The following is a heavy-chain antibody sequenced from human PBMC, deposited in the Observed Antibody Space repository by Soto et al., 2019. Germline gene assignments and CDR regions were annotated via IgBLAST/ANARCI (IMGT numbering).Heavy chain of an antibody. J-gene: IGHJ4*02. CDR3: ARWGCSGSNCNLNQRSFDL. CDR2: IWYHGSNK. CDR1: GFIFNEYG. V-gene: IGHV3-33*01. D-gene: IGHD2-15*01. Sequence: QVQLVESGGGVVQPGRSLRLSCAASGFIFNEYGMHWVRQAPGKGLEWVAVIWYHGSNKYSADSVKGRFTFSRDNTKNTMSLQMNSLRVEDTAVYYCARWGCSGSNCNLNQRSFDLWGQGTLVTVSS.